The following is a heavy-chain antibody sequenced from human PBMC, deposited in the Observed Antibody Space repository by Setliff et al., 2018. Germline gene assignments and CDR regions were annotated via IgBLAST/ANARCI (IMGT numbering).Heavy chain of an antibody. CDR1: GGSISSSSYY. V-gene: IGHV4-39*01. Sequence: PSETLSLTCTVSGGSISSSSYYWGWIRQPPGKGLEWIGSIYYSGSTYYNPSLKSRVTISVDTSKNQFSLKLSSVTAADTAVYYCASFAGSSWVDYWGQGTLGTVSS. D-gene: IGHD6-13*01. J-gene: IGHJ4*02. CDR2: IYYSGST. CDR3: ASFAGSSWVDY.